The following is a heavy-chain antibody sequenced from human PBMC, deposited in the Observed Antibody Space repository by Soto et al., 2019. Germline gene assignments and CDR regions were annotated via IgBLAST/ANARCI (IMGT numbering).Heavy chain of an antibody. J-gene: IGHJ4*02. CDR2: IYSGGSA. D-gene: IGHD5-18*01. V-gene: IGHV3-66*04. Sequence: EVQLVESGGGLVQPGGSLRLSCAASGFTVSSNYMSWVRQAPGKGLEWVSVIYSGGSAYYADSVKGRFTISRDHSKNTLYLQMNSLRAEDTAVYYCASHGYSYGGGYFDYWGQGTLVTVSS. CDR1: GFTVSSNY. CDR3: ASHGYSYGGGYFDY.